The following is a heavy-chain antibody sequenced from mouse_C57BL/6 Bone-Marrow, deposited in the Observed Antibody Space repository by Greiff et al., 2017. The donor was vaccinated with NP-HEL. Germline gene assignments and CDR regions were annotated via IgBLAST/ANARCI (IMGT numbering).Heavy chain of an antibody. V-gene: IGHV1-55*01. CDR2: IYPGSGST. J-gene: IGHJ3*01. CDR1: GYTFTSYW. D-gene: IGHD3-2*02. CDR3: ARQGKQLRLPFAY. Sequence: QVQLQQPGAELVKPGASVKMSCKASGYTFTSYWITWVKQRPGQGLEWIGDIYPGSGSTNYNEKFKSKATLTVDTSSSTAYMQLSSLTSEDSAVYYCARQGKQLRLPFAYWGQGTLVTVSA.